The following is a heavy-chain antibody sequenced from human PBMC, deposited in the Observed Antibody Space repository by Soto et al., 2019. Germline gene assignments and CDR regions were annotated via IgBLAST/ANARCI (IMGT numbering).Heavy chain of an antibody. CDR2: IYPGDSDT. D-gene: IGHD3-10*01. Sequence: GESLKISCQVSGYSFTNYWIGWVRQMPGKGLEWMGIIYPGDSDTRYSPSFQGQVTISADKSISTAYLQWSSLEASDTAMYYCARHITMFRGVIKPIDYWGQGTLVTVSS. V-gene: IGHV5-51*01. J-gene: IGHJ4*02. CDR3: ARHITMFRGVIKPIDY. CDR1: GYSFTNYW.